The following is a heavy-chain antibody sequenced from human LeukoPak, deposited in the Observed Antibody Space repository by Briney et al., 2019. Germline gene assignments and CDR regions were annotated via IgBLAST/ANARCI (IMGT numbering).Heavy chain of an antibody. V-gene: IGHV3-23*01. CDR1: GFTFSSYA. CDR2: ISASGVST. CDR3: VRESEYFDWLLDY. J-gene: IGHJ4*02. Sequence: QPGGSLRLSCAASGFTFSSYAMSWVRQAPGKGLEWVSAISASGVSTYYADSVKGWFTISRDNSRNTLYLQMNSLRAEDTAVYYCVRESEYFDWLLDYWGQGTLVTVSS. D-gene: IGHD3-9*01.